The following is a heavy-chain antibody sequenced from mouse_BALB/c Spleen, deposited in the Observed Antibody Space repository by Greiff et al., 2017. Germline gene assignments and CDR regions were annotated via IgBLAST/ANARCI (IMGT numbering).Heavy chain of an antibody. CDR2: IDPSDSYS. Sequence: QVQLQQPGAELVKPGTSVKLSCKASGYNFTSYWMQWVKQRHGQGLEWIGEIDPSDSYSNYNQKFKGKATLTVDKSSSTAYMQFSSLTSEDSAVYNCARSGTTGWFAYWGQGTLVTVSA. CDR1: GYNFTSYW. D-gene: IGHD1-1*01. V-gene: IGHV1-69*02. CDR3: ARSGTTGWFAY. J-gene: IGHJ3*01.